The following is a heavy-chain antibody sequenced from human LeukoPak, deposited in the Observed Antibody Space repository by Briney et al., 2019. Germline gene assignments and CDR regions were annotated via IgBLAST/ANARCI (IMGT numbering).Heavy chain of an antibody. D-gene: IGHD6-13*01. CDR3: ARRRSSSWYPDAFDI. V-gene: IGHV3-9*01. J-gene: IGHJ3*02. CDR2: ISWNSGSI. CDR1: GFTFDDYA. Sequence: GRSLRLSCAASGFTFDDYAMHWVRQAPGKGLEWVSGISWNSGSIGYADSVKGRFTISRDNAKNSLYLQMNSLRAEDTAVYYCARRRSSSWYPDAFDIWGQGTMVTVSS.